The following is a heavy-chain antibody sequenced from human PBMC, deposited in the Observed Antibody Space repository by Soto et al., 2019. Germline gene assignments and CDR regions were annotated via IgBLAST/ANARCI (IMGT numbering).Heavy chain of an antibody. V-gene: IGHV1-69*01. CDR2: IIPIFGTA. CDR1: GGTFSSYA. J-gene: IGHJ4*02. CDR3: ARERVGATKREQFDY. Sequence: QVQLVQSGAEVKKPGSSVKVSCKASGGTFSSYAISWLRQAPGQGLEWMGGIIPIFGTANYAQKFQGRVMITADESTSTAYMELSSLRSEDTAVYYCARERVGATKREQFDYWGQGTLVTVSS. D-gene: IGHD1-26*01.